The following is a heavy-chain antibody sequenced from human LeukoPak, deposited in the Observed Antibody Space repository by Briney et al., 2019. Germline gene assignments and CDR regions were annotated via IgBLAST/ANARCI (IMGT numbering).Heavy chain of an antibody. V-gene: IGHV4-38-2*02. CDR3: ARASRQWLVRY. J-gene: IGHJ4*02. Sequence: SETLSLTCTVSGGSISSGYYWGWIRQPLGKGLEWIGSIYHSGSTYYNPSLKSRVTISVDTSKNQFSLKLSSVTAADTAVYYCARASRQWLVRYWGQGTLVTVSS. CDR2: IYHSGST. CDR1: GGSISSGYY. D-gene: IGHD6-19*01.